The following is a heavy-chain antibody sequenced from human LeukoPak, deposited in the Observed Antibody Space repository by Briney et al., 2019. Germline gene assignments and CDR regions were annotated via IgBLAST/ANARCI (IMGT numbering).Heavy chain of an antibody. V-gene: IGHV4-59*01. J-gene: IGHJ3*02. D-gene: IGHD4-17*01. CDR2: IYYSGST. Sequence: SETLSLTCTVSGGSISSYYWSWIRQPPGKGLEWIGYIYYSGSTNYNPSLKSRVTISVDTSKNQFSLKLSSVTAADTAVYYCARADYAEDAFDIWGQGTMVTVSS. CDR1: GGSISSYY. CDR3: ARADYAEDAFDI.